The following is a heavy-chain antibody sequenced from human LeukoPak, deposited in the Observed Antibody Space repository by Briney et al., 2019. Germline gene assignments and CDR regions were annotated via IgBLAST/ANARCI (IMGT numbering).Heavy chain of an antibody. J-gene: IGHJ6*02. D-gene: IGHD6-13*01. V-gene: IGHV1-2*02. CDR1: GYTFTGYY. CDR2: INPNSGGT. Sequence: GASVKVSCKASGYTFTGYYMHWVRQAPGQGLEWMGWINPNSGGTNYAQKFQGRVTMTRDTSISTAYMELSRLRSDDTAVYYCARELILYSSPPYYYYGMDVWGQGTTVAVSS. CDR3: ARELILYSSPPYYYYGMDV.